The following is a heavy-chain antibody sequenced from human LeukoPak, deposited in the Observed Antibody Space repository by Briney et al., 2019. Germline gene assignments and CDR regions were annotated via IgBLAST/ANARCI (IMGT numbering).Heavy chain of an antibody. J-gene: IGHJ4*02. V-gene: IGHV3-48*03. Sequence: PGGSLRLSCAASGFTFSSYEMNWVRQASGKGLEWVSYISNSGSTIYHADSVKGRFTISRDNAKNSLYLQMNSLRAEDTAVYYCARDWGGGTHDYWGQGTLVTVSS. CDR3: ARDWGGGTHDY. CDR2: ISNSGSTI. CDR1: GFTFSSYE. D-gene: IGHD3-10*01.